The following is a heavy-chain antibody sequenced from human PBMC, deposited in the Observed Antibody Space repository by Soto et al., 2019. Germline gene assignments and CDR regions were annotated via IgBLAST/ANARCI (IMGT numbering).Heavy chain of an antibody. CDR2: ISGSGGTT. CDR1: GFTFRNYA. CDR3: AKDRSSTSCYAFDY. V-gene: IGHV3-23*01. J-gene: IGHJ4*02. Sequence: EVQLLESGGGLVQPGGSLRLSCAAPGFTFRNYAMSWARQAPEKGLEWVSAISGSGGTTHYADSVKGRFTISRDNSKNTLYLQMNSLRVEDTAVYYCAKDRSSTSCYAFDYWGQGSLVTVSS. D-gene: IGHD2-2*01.